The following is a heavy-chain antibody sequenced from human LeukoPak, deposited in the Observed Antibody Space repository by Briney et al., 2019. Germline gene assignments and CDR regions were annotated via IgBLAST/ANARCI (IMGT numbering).Heavy chain of an antibody. D-gene: IGHD3-22*01. CDR1: GYTFTSYD. V-gene: IGHV1-8*01. CDR2: MNPNSGNT. CDR3: ARATAYYYDSSGYYPRRARHGFRYYFDY. J-gene: IGHJ4*02. Sequence: GASVKVSCKASGYTFTSYDINWVRQATGQGLEWMGWMNPNSGNTGYAQKFQGRVTMTRNTSISTAYMELSSLRSDDTAVYYCARATAYYYDSSGYYPRRARHGFRYYFDYWGQGTLVTVSS.